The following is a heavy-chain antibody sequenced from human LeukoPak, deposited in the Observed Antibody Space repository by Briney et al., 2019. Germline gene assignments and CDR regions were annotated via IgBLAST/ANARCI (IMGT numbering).Heavy chain of an antibody. J-gene: IGHJ4*02. CDR1: GFTFSSYG. V-gene: IGHV3-30*18. CDR3: AKDQCGGDCYYFDY. D-gene: IGHD2-21*02. CDR2: ISYDGSSK. Sequence: GRSLRLSCAASGFTFSSYGMHWVRQAPGKGLEWVAVISYDGSSKYYADSVKGRFTISRDNSKNTLYLQMNSLRAEDTAVYYCAKDQCGGDCYYFDYWGQGTRVTVSS.